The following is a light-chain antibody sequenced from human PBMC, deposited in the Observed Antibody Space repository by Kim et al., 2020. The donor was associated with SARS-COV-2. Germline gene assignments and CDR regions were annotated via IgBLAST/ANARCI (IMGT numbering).Light chain of an antibody. Sequence: PGQSITSSCTGTSSDFGGFDLVSWYQHHPGKAPKLIIHEVKRRPSGVSNRFSGSKSGNTASLTISGLQAEDEADYHCCSYAGSSWVFGGGTQLTVL. CDR2: EVK. J-gene: IGLJ3*02. CDR1: SSDFGGFDL. CDR3: CSYAGSSWV. V-gene: IGLV2-23*02.